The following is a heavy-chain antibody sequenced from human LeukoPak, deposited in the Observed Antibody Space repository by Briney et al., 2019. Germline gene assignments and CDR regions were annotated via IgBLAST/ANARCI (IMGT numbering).Heavy chain of an antibody. Sequence: PGGSLRLSCAASGFIFSSYEMSWVRQAPGKGLEWVSVIYSGGSTYYADSVKGRFTISRDNSKNTLYLQMNSLRAEDTAVYYCARTYRIGPFDYWGQGTLVTVSS. V-gene: IGHV3-53*01. J-gene: IGHJ4*02. CDR3: ARTYRIGPFDY. CDR1: GFIFSSYE. D-gene: IGHD2-15*01. CDR2: IYSGGST.